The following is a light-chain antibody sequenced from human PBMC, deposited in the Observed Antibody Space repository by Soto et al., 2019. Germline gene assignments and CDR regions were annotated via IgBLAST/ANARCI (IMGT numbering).Light chain of an antibody. CDR2: ATS. V-gene: IGKV1-12*01. Sequence: DIQMTQSPSFVSASVGDRVTITCRASQGISNWLAWYLQKPGKAPKLLIYATSNLQGGVPSRFSGSGSGTDFTLTIGSLQPEDSATYYCQQSSSFPLTFGPGTKVDIK. CDR1: QGISNW. CDR3: QQSSSFPLT. J-gene: IGKJ3*01.